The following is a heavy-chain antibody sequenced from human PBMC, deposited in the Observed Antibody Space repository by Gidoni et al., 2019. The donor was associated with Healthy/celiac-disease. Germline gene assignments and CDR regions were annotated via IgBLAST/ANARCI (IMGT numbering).Heavy chain of an antibody. Sequence: QVQLVESGGGVVQPGRSLRLSCAASGFTFSSYGMHWVRQAPGKGLEWVAVISYDGSNKYYADSVKGRFTISRDNSKNTLYLQMNSLRAEDTAVYYCAKLRTSYEGGEVGADYYFDYWGQGTLVTVSS. CDR3: AKLRTSYEGGEVGADYYFDY. V-gene: IGHV3-30*18. D-gene: IGHD1-26*01. J-gene: IGHJ4*02. CDR2: ISYDGSNK. CDR1: GFTFSSYG.